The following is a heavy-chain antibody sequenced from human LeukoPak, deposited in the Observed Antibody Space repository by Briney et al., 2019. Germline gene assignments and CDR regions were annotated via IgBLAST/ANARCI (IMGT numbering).Heavy chain of an antibody. D-gene: IGHD3-9*01. CDR3: ARVNRYYDILTGRNFDY. J-gene: IGHJ4*02. CDR1: GYTFTSYD. CDR2: MNPNSGNT. V-gene: IGHV1-8*01. Sequence: APVKVSCKASGYTFTSYDINWVRQATGQGLEWMGWMNPNSGNTGYAQKFQGRVTMTRNTSISTAYMELSSLRSEDTAVYYCARVNRYYDILTGRNFDYWGQGTLVTVSS.